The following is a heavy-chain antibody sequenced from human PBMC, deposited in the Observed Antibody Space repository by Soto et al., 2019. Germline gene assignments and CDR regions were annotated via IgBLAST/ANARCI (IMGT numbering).Heavy chain of an antibody. D-gene: IGHD3-16*01. V-gene: IGHV5-51*01. CDR3: ERLGGDTSDFEY. CDR2: IYPGDSDT. J-gene: IGHJ4*02. CDR1: GYSFTSYW. Sequence: RGESLKISCKGSGYSFTSYWIAWVRQMPGKGLEWMGIIYPGDSDTRYSPSFQGQVTISADKSVSTAYLQWSSLKASDAAMYYCERLGGDTSDFEYWGQGTLVTVSS.